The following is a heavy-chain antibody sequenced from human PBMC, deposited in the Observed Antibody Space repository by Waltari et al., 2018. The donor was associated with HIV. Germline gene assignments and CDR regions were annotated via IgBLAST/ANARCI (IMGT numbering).Heavy chain of an antibody. CDR2: VYYSGTT. Sequence: VQLQESGPGLVKPSQTLSLTCTVSGGSISSGGYYWTWIRQHPGKGLQWIGYVYYSGTTYYSPSLRIRITISVATSMNHFSLRLSSVAAADTAVYFCARHEPRSTWFDPWGQGTLVTVSS. D-gene: IGHD1-26*01. CDR3: ARHEPRSTWFDP. CDR1: GGSISSGGYY. V-gene: IGHV4-31*03. J-gene: IGHJ5*02.